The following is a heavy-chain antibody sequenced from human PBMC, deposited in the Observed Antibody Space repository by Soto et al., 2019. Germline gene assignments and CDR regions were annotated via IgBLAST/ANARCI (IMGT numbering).Heavy chain of an antibody. V-gene: IGHV3-23*04. Sequence: EVQLVESGGGLVKPGGSLRLSCAASGFTFSSYSMNWVRQAPGKGLEWVSAISGSGGSTYYADSVKGRFTISRDNSKNTLYLQMNSLRAEDTAVYYCAKAVVVVPAAIGWFDPWGQGTLVTVSS. CDR2: ISGSGGST. D-gene: IGHD2-2*01. J-gene: IGHJ5*02. CDR1: GFTFSSYS. CDR3: AKAVVVVPAAIGWFDP.